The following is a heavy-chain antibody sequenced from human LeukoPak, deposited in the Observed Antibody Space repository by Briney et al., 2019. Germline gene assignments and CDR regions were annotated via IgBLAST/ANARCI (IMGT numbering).Heavy chain of an antibody. J-gene: IGHJ4*02. V-gene: IGHV4-59*12. D-gene: IGHD6-13*01. CDR1: GGSISSYY. CDR3: ARETEVAAAGAFFDY. CDR2: IYYSGST. Sequence: PSETLSPTCTVSGGSISSYYWSWIRQPPGKGLEWIGYIYYSGSTNYNPSLKSRVTISVDTSKNQFSLKLSSVTAADTAVYYCARETEVAAAGAFFDYWGQGTLVTVSS.